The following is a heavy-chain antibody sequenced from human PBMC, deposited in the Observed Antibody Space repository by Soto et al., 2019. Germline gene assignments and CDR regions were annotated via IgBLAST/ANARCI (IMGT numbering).Heavy chain of an antibody. J-gene: IGHJ4*02. CDR3: ARNRRYDYAN. D-gene: IGHD3-16*01. V-gene: IGHV4-34*01. Sequence: WTWIRQPPGNGLEWIGEINHSGTTNYSPSLKSRVTISIDRPKNQFSLRLTSVTAADTAVYYCARNRRYDYANWGQGSLVTVSS. CDR2: INHSGTT.